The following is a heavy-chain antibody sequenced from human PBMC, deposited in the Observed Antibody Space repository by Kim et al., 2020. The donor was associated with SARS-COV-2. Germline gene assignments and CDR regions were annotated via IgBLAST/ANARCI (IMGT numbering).Heavy chain of an antibody. J-gene: IGHJ4*02. CDR1: GGSISSSSYY. CDR3: ASRPGVTMIVVATAGYFDY. CDR2: IYYSGST. D-gene: IGHD3-22*01. V-gene: IGHV4-39*01. Sequence: SETLSLTCTVSGGSISSSSYYWGWIRQPPGKGLEWIGSIYYSGSTYYNPSLKSRVTISVDTSKNQFSLKLSSVTAADTAVYYCASRPGVTMIVVATAGYFDYWGQGTLVTVSS.